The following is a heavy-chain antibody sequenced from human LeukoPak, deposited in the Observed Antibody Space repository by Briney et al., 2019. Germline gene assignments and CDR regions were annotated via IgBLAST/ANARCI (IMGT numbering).Heavy chain of an antibody. CDR3: ARQTYYYDSSGYLYFDY. V-gene: IGHV4-34*01. J-gene: IGHJ4*02. Sequence: PSETLSLTCAVYGGSFSGYYWSWIRQPPGKGLEWIGEINHSGSTNYDPSLKSRVAISVDTSKNQFSLKLSSVTAADTAVYYCARQTYYYDSSGYLYFDYWGQGTLVTVSS. D-gene: IGHD3-22*01. CDR2: INHSGST. CDR1: GGSFSGYY.